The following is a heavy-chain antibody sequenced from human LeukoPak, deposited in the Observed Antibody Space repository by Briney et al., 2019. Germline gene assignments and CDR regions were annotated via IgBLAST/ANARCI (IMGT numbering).Heavy chain of an antibody. CDR1: GFSLSTSGVG. CDR2: IYWDDDK. D-gene: IGHD4-23*01. J-gene: IGHJ3*02. Sequence: SGPTLVNPTQTLTLTCTFSGFSLSTSGVGVVWIRQPPGKALEWLALIYWDDDKRYSPSLKSRLTISKDTSKNQVVLTMTNMDPVDTATYYCARNKNFGGNPACDAFDIWGQGTMVTVSS. V-gene: IGHV2-5*02. CDR3: ARNKNFGGNPACDAFDI.